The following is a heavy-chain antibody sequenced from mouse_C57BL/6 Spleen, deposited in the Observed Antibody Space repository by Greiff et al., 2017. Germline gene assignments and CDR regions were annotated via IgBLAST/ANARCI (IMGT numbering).Heavy chain of an antibody. J-gene: IGHJ4*01. CDR3: ASHDYDVGPYAMDY. Sequence: VQLQQSGPGLVQPSQSLSITCTVSGFSLTSYGVHWVRQSPGKGLEWLGVLWSGGSTAYNAAFISRLSISKDNSKSQVFFKMNSLQADDTAIYYCASHDYDVGPYAMDYWGQGTSVTVSS. CDR2: LWSGGST. V-gene: IGHV2-2*01. CDR1: GFSLTSYG. D-gene: IGHD2-4*01.